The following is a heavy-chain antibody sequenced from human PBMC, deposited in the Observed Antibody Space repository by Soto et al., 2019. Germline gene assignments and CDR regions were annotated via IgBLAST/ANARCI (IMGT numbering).Heavy chain of an antibody. J-gene: IGHJ4*02. CDR2: IYYSGST. Sequence: SETLSLTCTVSGGSISSGVYYWSWIRQHPGKGLEWIGYIYYSGSTYYNPSLKSRVTISVDTPKNQFSLKLSSVTAADTAVYYCARGPPLYCSGGSCYGLDYWGQGTLVTVSS. CDR1: GGSISSGVYY. V-gene: IGHV4-31*03. CDR3: ARGPPLYCSGGSCYGLDY. D-gene: IGHD2-15*01.